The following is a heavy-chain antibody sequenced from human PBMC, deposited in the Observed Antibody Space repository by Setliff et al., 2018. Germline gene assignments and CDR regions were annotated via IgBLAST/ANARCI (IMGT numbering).Heavy chain of an antibody. CDR2: IYTRGST. Sequence: SETLSLTCTVSGGSISEPNYYWSWIRQPVGKGLEWIGHIYTRGSTNYNPSLKSRVTISVDTSKNQFSLKLSSVTAADTAVYYCASAAAGYCSGRSCYAKLYFDYWGQGTLVTVSS. CDR3: ASAAAGYCSGRSCYAKLYFDY. J-gene: IGHJ4*02. V-gene: IGHV4-61*09. CDR1: GGSISEPNYY. D-gene: IGHD2-15*01.